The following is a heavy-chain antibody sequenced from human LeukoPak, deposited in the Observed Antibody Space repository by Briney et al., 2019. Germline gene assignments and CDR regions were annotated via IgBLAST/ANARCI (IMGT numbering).Heavy chain of an antibody. Sequence: GGSLRLSCAASGFTFSSYAMSWVRQAPGKGLEWVSVISSSGGSTYYADSVKGRLTISRDNSKNTLYLQMNSLRAEDTAVYYCAKEGTYYYGSGSYYDYWGQGTLVTVSS. CDR1: GFTFSSYA. CDR2: ISSSGGST. V-gene: IGHV3-23*01. J-gene: IGHJ4*02. CDR3: AKEGTYYYGSGSYYDY. D-gene: IGHD3-10*01.